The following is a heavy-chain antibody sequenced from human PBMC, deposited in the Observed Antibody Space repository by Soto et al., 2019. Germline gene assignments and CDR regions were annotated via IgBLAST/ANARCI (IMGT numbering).Heavy chain of an antibody. CDR1: GGSVSSGSYY. Sequence: SETLSLTCTVSGGSVSSGSYYWSWIRQPPGKGLEWIGYIYYSGSTNYNPSLKSRVTISVDTSKNQFSLKLSSVTAADTAVYYCARLLFLEWLVNWFDPSGPGTLVTVSS. V-gene: IGHV4-61*01. CDR2: IYYSGST. CDR3: ARLLFLEWLVNWFDP. J-gene: IGHJ5*02. D-gene: IGHD3-3*01.